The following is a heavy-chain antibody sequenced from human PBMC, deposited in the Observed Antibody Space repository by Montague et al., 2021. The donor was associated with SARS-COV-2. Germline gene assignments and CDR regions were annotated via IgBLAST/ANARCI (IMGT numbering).Heavy chain of an antibody. V-gene: IGHV4-39*01. CDR2: IYYSGST. D-gene: IGHD3-3*01. Sequence: SETLPLTCTVSGGSLSSSSHYWGWNRQPPGKGLDWIGSIYYSGSTYYKPSLKSRVTIYVDTSKNQFSLKLSTVTAAATAVYYCAIHSGRDASFGVVTVPDGFDIWGQGIMVTVSS. CDR1: GGSLSSSSHY. J-gene: IGHJ3*02. CDR3: AIHSGRDASFGVVTVPDGFDI.